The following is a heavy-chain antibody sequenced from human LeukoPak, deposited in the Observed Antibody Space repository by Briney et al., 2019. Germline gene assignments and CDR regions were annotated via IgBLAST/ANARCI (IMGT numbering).Heavy chain of an antibody. D-gene: IGHD1-1*01. CDR1: GGTFSSYA. Sequence: ASVKVSCKASGGTFSSYAISWVRQAPGQGLEWMGWINPNSGGTNYAQKFQGRVTMTRDTSISTAYMELSRLRPDDTAVYYCARDPTNRAGFPEGWFDPWGQGTLVTVSS. V-gene: IGHV1-2*02. CDR2: INPNSGGT. J-gene: IGHJ5*02. CDR3: ARDPTNRAGFPEGWFDP.